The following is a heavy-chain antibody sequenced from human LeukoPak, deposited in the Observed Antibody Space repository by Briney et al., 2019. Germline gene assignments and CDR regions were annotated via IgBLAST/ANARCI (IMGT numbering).Heavy chain of an antibody. CDR2: ISWNSGSI. V-gene: IGHV3-9*03. CDR3: AKDRNEAYGYGPYYFAY. D-gene: IGHD5-18*01. CDR1: GFTFDDYA. Sequence: GRSLRLSCAASGFTFDDYAMHWVRQAPGKGLEGVSGISWNSGSIGYADSVKGRFTISRDNAKNSLYLQMNSLRAEDMALYYCAKDRNEAYGYGPYYFAYWGQGTLVTVSS. J-gene: IGHJ4*02.